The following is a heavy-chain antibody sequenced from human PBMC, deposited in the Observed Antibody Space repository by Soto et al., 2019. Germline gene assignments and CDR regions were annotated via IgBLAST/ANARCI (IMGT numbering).Heavy chain of an antibody. CDR3: ARAQDYGDYSGSFRFDP. D-gene: IGHD4-17*01. CDR2: IYYSGST. CDR1: GGSISSYY. Sequence: SKTLSLTCTVSGGSISSYYWSWIRQPPGKGLEWIGYIYYSGSTNYNPSLKSRVTISVDTSKNQFSLKLSSVTAADTAVYYCARAQDYGDYSGSFRFDPWGQGTLVTVSS. J-gene: IGHJ5*02. V-gene: IGHV4-59*01.